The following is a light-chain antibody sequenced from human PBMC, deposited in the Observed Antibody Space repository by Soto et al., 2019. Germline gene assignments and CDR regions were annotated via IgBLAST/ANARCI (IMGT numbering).Light chain of an antibody. J-gene: IGKJ1*01. CDR1: QSVGSY. CDR2: DAL. CDR3: QQRSNWPPT. Sequence: EIVLTQSPATLSLSPGERATLSCRSSQSVGSYLAWYQQKPGQAPRLLIYDALNRATGIPARFSSSGSGTGFTLTISSLEPEDFVVYFCQQRSNWPPTFGQGTKVDI. V-gene: IGKV3-11*01.